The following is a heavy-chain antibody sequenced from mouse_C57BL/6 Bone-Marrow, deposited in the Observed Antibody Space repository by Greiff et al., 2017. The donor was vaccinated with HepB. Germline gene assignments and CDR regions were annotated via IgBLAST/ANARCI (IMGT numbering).Heavy chain of an antibody. CDR1: GFTFSDYY. J-gene: IGHJ4*01. V-gene: IGHV5-12*01. CDR3: ASPYYGSSYEDAMDY. D-gene: IGHD1-1*01. Sequence: EVKVVESGGGLVQPGGSLKLSCAASGFTFSDYYMYWVRQTPEKRLEWVAYISNGGGSTYYPDTVKGRFTISRDNAKNTLYLQMSRLKSEDTAMYYCASPYYGSSYEDAMDYWGQGTSVTVSS. CDR2: ISNGGGST.